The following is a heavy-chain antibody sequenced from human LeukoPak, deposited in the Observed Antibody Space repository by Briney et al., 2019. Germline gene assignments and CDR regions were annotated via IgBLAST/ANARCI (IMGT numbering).Heavy chain of an antibody. Sequence: SESLSLTCTVSGGSISSSSYYWGWIRQPPGKGLEWIGSIYYSGSTYYNPSLKSRVTISVDTSKNQFSLKLSSVTAADAAVYYCANIRTRGAVAVLDWGQGTLVSVCS. J-gene: IGHJ4*02. CDR3: ANIRTRGAVAVLD. V-gene: IGHV4-39*01. D-gene: IGHD6-19*01. CDR1: GGSISSSSYY. CDR2: IYYSGST.